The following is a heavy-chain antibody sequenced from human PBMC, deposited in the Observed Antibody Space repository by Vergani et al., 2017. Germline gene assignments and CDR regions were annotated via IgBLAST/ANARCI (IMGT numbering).Heavy chain of an antibody. CDR2: IYTSGST. CDR3: ARVYSPDYCSNTNCYTFDY. D-gene: IGHD2-2*02. CDR1: GGSISSGPYS. Sequence: QVQLQESGPGLVRPSQTLSLTCSVSGGSISSGPYSWNWIRQPAGRGLEWIGRIYTSGSTDYNPSLQSRVTLSVDTSKNQFSLKLTSVTAADTAVYYCARVYSPDYCSNTNCYTFDYWGQETLVTVSS. J-gene: IGHJ4*02. V-gene: IGHV4-61*02.